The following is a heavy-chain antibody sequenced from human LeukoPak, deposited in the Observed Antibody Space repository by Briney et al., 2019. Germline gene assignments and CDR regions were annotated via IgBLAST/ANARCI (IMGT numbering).Heavy chain of an antibody. J-gene: IGHJ4*02. CDR3: ARDWGYYGSGSYCDY. V-gene: IGHV1-18*01. D-gene: IGHD3-10*01. CDR2: ISAYNGNT. CDR1: GYTFTSYG. Sequence: ASVKVSCKASGYTFTSYGISWVRQAPGQGLEWMGWISAYNGNTNYAQKLQGRVTMTTDTSTSTAYMELRSLRSDDTAVYYCARDWGYYGSGSYCDYWGQGTLVTVSS.